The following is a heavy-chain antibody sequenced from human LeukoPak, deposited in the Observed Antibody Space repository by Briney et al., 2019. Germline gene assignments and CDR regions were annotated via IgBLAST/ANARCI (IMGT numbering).Heavy chain of an antibody. CDR3: ARVTWLSAAGTEGNFDY. J-gene: IGHJ4*02. CDR2: ISSSRSYI. CDR1: GFTFSSYS. V-gene: IGHV3-21*01. Sequence: AGGSLRLSCAASGFTFSSYSMNWVRQAPGKGLEWVSFISSSRSYIYYADSVKGRFTISRDNAKNSLYLQMNSLRAEDTAVYYCARVTWLSAAGTEGNFDYWGQGTLVTASS. D-gene: IGHD6-13*01.